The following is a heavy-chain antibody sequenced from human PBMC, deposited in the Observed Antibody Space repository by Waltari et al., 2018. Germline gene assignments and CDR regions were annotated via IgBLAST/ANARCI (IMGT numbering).Heavy chain of an antibody. CDR2: IYYSGST. D-gene: IGHD6-19*01. CDR1: GGSISSYY. CDR3: AREYSSGRASNYYYYGMDV. V-gene: IGHV4-59*01. Sequence: QVQLQESGPGLVKPSATLSLTCTVSGGSISSYYWSWIRQPPGKGLEWIGYIYYSGSTNYNPSLKSRVTISVDTSKNQFSLKLSSVTAADTAVYYCAREYSSGRASNYYYYGMDVWGQGTTVTVSS. J-gene: IGHJ6*02.